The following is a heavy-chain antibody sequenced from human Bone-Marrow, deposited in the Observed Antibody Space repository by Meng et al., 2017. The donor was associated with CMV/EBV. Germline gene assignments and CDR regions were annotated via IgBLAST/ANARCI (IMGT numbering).Heavy chain of an antibody. V-gene: IGHV4-59*01. CDR3: AREGGYSSPFDY. CDR1: GGSISGYY. Sequence: SETLSLTCTVSGGSISGYYWSWIRQPPGKGLEWIAYMYHSGITNYNPSLKSRGTISVDTSKNQFSLKLSSVTAADTAVYYCAREGGYSSPFDYWGQGTLVTVSS. CDR2: MYHSGIT. D-gene: IGHD5-18*01. J-gene: IGHJ4*02.